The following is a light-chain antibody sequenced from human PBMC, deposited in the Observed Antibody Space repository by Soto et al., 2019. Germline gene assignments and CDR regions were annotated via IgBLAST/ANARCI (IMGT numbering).Light chain of an antibody. CDR1: QSLLYSSNNMNY. Sequence: DIVMTQSPDSLAVSLGEGATINCKSSQSLLYSSNNMNYFAWYQQKPGQPPKLLIYWAFTRESGVPDRFSGSGSETDFTLTISSLQAEDVAVYYCQQYYSTPPTFGQGTKVEIK. J-gene: IGKJ1*01. CDR2: WAF. V-gene: IGKV4-1*01. CDR3: QQYYSTPPT.